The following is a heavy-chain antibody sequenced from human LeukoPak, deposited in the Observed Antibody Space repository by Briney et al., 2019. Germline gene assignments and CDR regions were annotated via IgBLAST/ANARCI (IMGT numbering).Heavy chain of an antibody. D-gene: IGHD2-8*02. CDR2: IYSGGST. CDR3: ARAPGTGHDGLDI. CDR1: GGSVSSNY. V-gene: IGHV3-53*01. J-gene: IGHJ3*02. Sequence: PSETLSLTCTVSGGSVSSNYMSWVRQAPGKGLEWVSVIYSGGSTYYADSVKGRFTISRDNSKNTLYLQMNSLRAEDTAVYYCARAPGTGHDGLDIWGQGTTVTVSS.